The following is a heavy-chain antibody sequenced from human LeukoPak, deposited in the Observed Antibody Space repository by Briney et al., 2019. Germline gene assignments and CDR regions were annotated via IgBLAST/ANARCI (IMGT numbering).Heavy chain of an antibody. Sequence: SGGSLRLSCVAFGFTLSSYAMSWVRQAPGKGLQWVASLGISRGYTWYADSLKGRFTISRDNPENTLYLHMNSLRPEDTAVYYCAKDGGNWYPDYWGQGTLVTVSS. CDR3: AKDGGNWYPDY. CDR2: LGISRGYT. CDR1: GFTLSSYA. J-gene: IGHJ4*02. D-gene: IGHD6-13*01. V-gene: IGHV3-23*01.